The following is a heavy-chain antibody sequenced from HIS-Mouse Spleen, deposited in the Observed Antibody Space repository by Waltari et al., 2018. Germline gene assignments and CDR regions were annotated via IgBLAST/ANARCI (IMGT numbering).Heavy chain of an antibody. CDR2: IYSGGST. V-gene: IGHV3-53*02. CDR3: ARYYDILTGTDY. D-gene: IGHD3-9*01. J-gene: IGHJ4*02. CDR1: GFTVSSHY. Sequence: EVQLVETGGGLIQPGGSLRLCCAASGFTVSSHYISWVRQAPGKGLEWVSVIYSGGSTYYADSVKGRFTISRDNSKNTLYLQMNSLRAEDTAVYYCARYYDILTGTDYWGQGTLVTVSS.